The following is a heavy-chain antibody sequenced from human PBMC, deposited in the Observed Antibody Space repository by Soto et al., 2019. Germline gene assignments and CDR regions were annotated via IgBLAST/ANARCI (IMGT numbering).Heavy chain of an antibody. V-gene: IGHV1-18*01. J-gene: IGHJ3*02. Sequence: QVQLVQSGAEVKKPGASVKVSCKASGYTFTSYGISWVRQAPGQGLEWMGWISAYNGNTNYAQKLQGRVTLTTNTSTSTAYMELRSLRSDDTAVYYCARDRSSSWYTQDAFDIWGQGTMVTDSS. CDR2: ISAYNGNT. CDR1: GYTFTSYG. D-gene: IGHD6-13*01. CDR3: ARDRSSSWYTQDAFDI.